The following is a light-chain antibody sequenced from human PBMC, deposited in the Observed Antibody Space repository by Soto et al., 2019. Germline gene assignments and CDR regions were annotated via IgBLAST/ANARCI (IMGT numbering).Light chain of an antibody. CDR3: QQYYSNPRT. CDR1: QSVLYSSNNKNH. CDR2: WAS. Sequence: DLLLTPSPDSLAVSLGERATINCKSSQSVLYSSNNKNHLVWYQQKPGQPPKLLIYWASTRESGVPDRFSGSGSGTDFTLTISSLQAEDVAVYYCQQYYSNPRTFGQGTKVDIK. V-gene: IGKV4-1*01. J-gene: IGKJ1*01.